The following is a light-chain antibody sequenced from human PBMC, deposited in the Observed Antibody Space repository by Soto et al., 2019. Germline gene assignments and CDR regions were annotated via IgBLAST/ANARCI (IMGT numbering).Light chain of an antibody. CDR2: EVS. CDR3: NSYTSSGSRV. Sequence: QSVLTQPASVSGSPGQSITISCTGTSSDVGGYNYVSWYQQHPGKAPKLMIYEVSNRPSGVSDRFSGSKSGNTASLTISGLQAEDEADYYCNSYTSSGSRVFGGGTKLTVL. V-gene: IGLV2-14*01. J-gene: IGLJ2*01. CDR1: SSDVGGYNY.